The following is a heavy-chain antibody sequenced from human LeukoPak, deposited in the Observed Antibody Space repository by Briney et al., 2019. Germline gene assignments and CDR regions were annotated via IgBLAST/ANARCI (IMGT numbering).Heavy chain of an antibody. J-gene: IGHJ4*02. CDR2: INQDGTEK. D-gene: IGHD3-22*01. CDR1: RFTFSSYW. V-gene: IGHV3-7*01. Sequence: GGSLRLSCAASRFTFSSYWMSWVRQAPGKGLEWVANINQDGTEKYSVDSVKGRFTISRDNAKNSLYLQMNSLRAEDTAVYYCARGSYYYDSNGYYHSYFDYWGQGTLVTVSS. CDR3: ARGSYYYDSNGYYHSYFDY.